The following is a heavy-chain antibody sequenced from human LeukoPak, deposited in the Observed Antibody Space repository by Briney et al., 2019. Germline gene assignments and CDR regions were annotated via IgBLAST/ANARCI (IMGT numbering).Heavy chain of an antibody. CDR3: ATRGGSYSHGMDV. D-gene: IGHD1-26*01. J-gene: IGHJ6*02. V-gene: IGHV1-69*04. Sequence: SVKVSCKASGGTFSSYAISWVRQASGQGLEWMGRIIPILGIANYAQKFQGRVTITADKSTSTAYMELSSLRSEDTAVYYCATRGGSYSHGMDVWGQGTTVTVSS. CDR1: GGTFSSYA. CDR2: IIPILGIA.